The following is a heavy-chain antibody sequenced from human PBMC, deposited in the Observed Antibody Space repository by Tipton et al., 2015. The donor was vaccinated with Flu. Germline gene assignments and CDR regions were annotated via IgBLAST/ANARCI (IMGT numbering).Heavy chain of an antibody. V-gene: IGHV1-46*01. Sequence: QVQLVQSGAEVKKPGASVKVSCKASGYTFTSYYMHWVRQAPGQGLEWMGIINPSGGSTSYAQKFQGRVTMTRDTSTSTAYMALSSLRSEDTAGYYCARGYFSSTSCYTPRDFDYWGQGTLVTVSS. J-gene: IGHJ4*02. CDR2: INPSGGST. D-gene: IGHD2-2*02. CDR1: GYTFTSYY. CDR3: ARGYFSSTSCYTPRDFDY.